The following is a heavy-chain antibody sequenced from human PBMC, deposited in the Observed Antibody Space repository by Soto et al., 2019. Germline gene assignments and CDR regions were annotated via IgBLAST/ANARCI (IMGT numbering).Heavy chain of an antibody. CDR3: ARDLGSAYSSSAYANYYYYGMDV. D-gene: IGHD6-6*01. J-gene: IGHJ6*02. CDR2: ISSSGSTI. V-gene: IGHV3-48*03. Sequence: EVQLVESGGGLVQPGGSLRLSCAASGFTFSSYEMNWVRQAPGKGLEWVSYISSSGSTIYYADSVKGRFTISRDNAKNSLYLQMNSLRAEDTAVYYCARDLGSAYSSSAYANYYYYGMDVWGQGTTVTVSS. CDR1: GFTFSSYE.